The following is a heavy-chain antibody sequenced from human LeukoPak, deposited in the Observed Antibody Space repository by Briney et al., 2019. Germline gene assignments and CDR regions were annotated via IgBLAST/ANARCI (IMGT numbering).Heavy chain of an antibody. V-gene: IGHV1-24*01. CDR3: ATDLFDYMDV. Sequence: ASVKVSCKVSGYTLTKLSMHWVRQAPGKGLEWMGGFDPEDGETIYAQKFQGRVTMTKDTSTDTAYMELSSLRSEDTAVYYCATDLFDYMDVWGKGTTVTVSS. J-gene: IGHJ6*03. CDR1: GYTLTKLS. CDR2: FDPEDGET. D-gene: IGHD2-21*01.